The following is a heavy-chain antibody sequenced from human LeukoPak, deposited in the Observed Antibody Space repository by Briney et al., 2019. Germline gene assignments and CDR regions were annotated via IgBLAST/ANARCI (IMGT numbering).Heavy chain of an antibody. V-gene: IGHV3-23*01. D-gene: IGHD3-22*01. CDR3: AKRDAFDSSGYSPLFDS. J-gene: IGHJ4*02. CDR2: ISGTGTTI. Sequence: GGSLRLSCAASGFTFSNYAMTWVRQAPGKGLEWVSGISGTGTTIYYADTVKGRFTISRDNSKNTLSLQMNSLRAGDTAVYYCAKRDAFDSSGYSPLFDSWGQGTLVTVSS. CDR1: GFTFSNYA.